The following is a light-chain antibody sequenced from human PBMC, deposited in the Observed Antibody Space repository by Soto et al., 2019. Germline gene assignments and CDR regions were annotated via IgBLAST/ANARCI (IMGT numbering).Light chain of an antibody. J-gene: IGLJ2*01. CDR1: RSNIETHP. V-gene: IGLV1-51*01. CDR3: GTWDASLSAGG. Sequence: SVLTQPPSVSAAPGQTVTISCSGRRSNIETHPVSWYRHLPGTVPKLLIHNDDKRPSGIPDRFYGSKSGTSATLGITGLQTGDEADYYCGTWDASLSAGGFGGGTKLTVL. CDR2: NDD.